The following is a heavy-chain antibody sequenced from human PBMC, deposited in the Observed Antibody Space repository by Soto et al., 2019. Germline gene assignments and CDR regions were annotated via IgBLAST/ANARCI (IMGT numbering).Heavy chain of an antibody. CDR2: IGGSGRTT. Sequence: EVQLLESGGGLVQPGGSLSLSCAASAFTFNNYAMSWVRQAPGKGLEWVSGIGGSGRTTYYADSVKGRFTISRDNSNHTLFLQMNRLRAEDTAVYYCAKSRYSDSSGDFYDYWGQGTLVTVSS. CDR1: AFTFNNYA. CDR3: AKSRYSDSSGDFYDY. D-gene: IGHD3-22*01. V-gene: IGHV3-23*01. J-gene: IGHJ4*02.